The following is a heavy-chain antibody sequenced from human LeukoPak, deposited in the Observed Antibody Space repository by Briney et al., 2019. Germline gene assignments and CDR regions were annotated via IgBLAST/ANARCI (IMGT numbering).Heavy chain of an antibody. CDR1: GFTFSSYW. CDR2: IKQDGSGK. V-gene: IGHV3-7*01. D-gene: IGHD1-26*01. J-gene: IGHJ4*02. CDR3: ARVGWELQFDY. Sequence: GGSPRLSCAASGFTFSSYWMSWVRQAPGKGLEWVANIKQDGSGKYYVDSVKGRFTISRDNAKNSLYLQMNSLRAEDTAVYYCARVGWELQFDYWGQGTLVTVSS.